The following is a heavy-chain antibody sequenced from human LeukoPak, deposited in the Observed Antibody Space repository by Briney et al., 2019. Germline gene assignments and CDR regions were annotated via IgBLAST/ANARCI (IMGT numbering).Heavy chain of an antibody. CDR1: GFTFSSYG. D-gene: IGHD5-24*01. V-gene: IGHV3-33*06. CDR2: IWYDGTKK. J-gene: IGHJ4*02. Sequence: PGGSLRLSCAASGFTFSSYGMHWVRQAPGRGLEWVAIIWYDGTKKYYAESVKGRFTISRDNSKNTLYLQMNSLRAEDTAVYYCANGIRDDSSHWGQGTLVTVSS. CDR3: ANGIRDDSSH.